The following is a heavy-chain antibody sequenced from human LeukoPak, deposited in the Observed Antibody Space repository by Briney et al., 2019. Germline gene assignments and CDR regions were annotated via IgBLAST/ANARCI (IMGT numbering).Heavy chain of an antibody. V-gene: IGHV4-31*03. Sequence: SETLSLTCTVSGGSISSGGYYWSWIRQHPGQGLEWIVYIYYSGSTYYNPSLKSRVTISVDTSKNQFSLKLSSVTAADTAVYYCARVTNSMVRGVITEFDYWGQGTLVTVSS. CDR1: GGSISSGGYY. CDR2: IYYSGST. D-gene: IGHD3-10*01. J-gene: IGHJ4*02. CDR3: ARVTNSMVRGVITEFDY.